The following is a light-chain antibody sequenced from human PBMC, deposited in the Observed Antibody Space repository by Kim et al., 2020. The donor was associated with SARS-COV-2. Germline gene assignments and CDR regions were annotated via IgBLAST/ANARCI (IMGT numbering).Light chain of an antibody. J-gene: IGKJ4*01. CDR3: KQDNSYPLT. V-gene: IGKV1-5*03. Sequence: ASVGARVTITGRASQSINNWLAWYQQKPGKAPKLLIYMASTLESGVPSRFSGSGSGTEFTLTISSLQPDDFATYYCKQDNSYPLTFGGGTKVDIK. CDR1: QSINNW. CDR2: MAS.